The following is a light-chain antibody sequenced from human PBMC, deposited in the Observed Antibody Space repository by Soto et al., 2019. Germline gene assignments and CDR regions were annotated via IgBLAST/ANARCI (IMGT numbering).Light chain of an antibody. CDR2: ATS. CDR3: QQHGSSPRT. V-gene: IGKV3-20*01. Sequence: ETVLTQSPGTLSLSPGERANLSCRASQSVRSDHLAWYQQKPGQAPRLLIYATSSRVTGIPDRFSGSGSGTDFTLTISRLEPEDFAVYYCQQHGSSPRTFGQGTKVEIK. J-gene: IGKJ1*01. CDR1: QSVRSDH.